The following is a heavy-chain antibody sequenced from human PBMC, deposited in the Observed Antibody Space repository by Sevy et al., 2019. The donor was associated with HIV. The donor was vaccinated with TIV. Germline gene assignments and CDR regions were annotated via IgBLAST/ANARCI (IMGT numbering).Heavy chain of an antibody. CDR3: ARGYCSGGSCYLDAFDI. CDR2: ISSSSSTI. Sequence: GSLRLSCAASGFTFSSYSMNWVRQAPGKGLEWVSYISSSSSTIYYADSVKGRFTISRDNAKNSLYLQMNSLRDEDTAVYYCARGYCSGGSCYLDAFDIWGQGTMVTVS. J-gene: IGHJ3*02. V-gene: IGHV3-48*02. CDR1: GFTFSSYS. D-gene: IGHD2-15*01.